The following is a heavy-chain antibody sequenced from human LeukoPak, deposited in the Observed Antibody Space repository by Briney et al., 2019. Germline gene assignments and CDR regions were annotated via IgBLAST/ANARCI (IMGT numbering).Heavy chain of an antibody. CDR3: ARDRCSSTTCNLDY. CDR2: ISYDGSNK. CDR1: GFTFSNYG. Sequence: GGSLRLSCAASGFTFSNYGIHWVRQAPGKGLEWVAVISYDGSNKNYADSVRGRFSISRDNSKNTLYLQMNSLRGEDTAVYYCARDRCSSTTCNLDYWGQGTLVTVSS. J-gene: IGHJ4*02. V-gene: IGHV3-30-3*01. D-gene: IGHD2-2*01.